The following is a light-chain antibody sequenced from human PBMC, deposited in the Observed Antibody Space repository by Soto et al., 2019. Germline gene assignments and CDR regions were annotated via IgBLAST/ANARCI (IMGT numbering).Light chain of an antibody. CDR1: QSVSSN. CDR2: GAS. Sequence: EIVMTQSPATLSVSPGERATLSCRASQSVSSNVAWYQQKPGQPPRLLIYGASTRATGIPARFSGSGSGTEFTLTIDSLQSEDFAVYYCQQYDYWPPYTFGQGPKLEIK. CDR3: QQYDYWPPYT. V-gene: IGKV3-15*01. J-gene: IGKJ2*01.